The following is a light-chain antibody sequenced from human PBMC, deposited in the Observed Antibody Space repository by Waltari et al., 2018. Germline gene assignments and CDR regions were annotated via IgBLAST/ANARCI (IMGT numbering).Light chain of an antibody. J-gene: IGLJ3*02. CDR1: ALSSQY. CDR2: KDK. V-gene: IGLV3-25*03. CDR3: QSADTSIANVV. Sequence: SFVLTQPPSVSVSPGQTARITCPGEALSSQYCYWYQQRPGQAPLLLIFKDKERHSGIPERFSGSSSGTTVTLTITSVQAEDEADYFCQSADTSIANVVFGGGTKLTVL.